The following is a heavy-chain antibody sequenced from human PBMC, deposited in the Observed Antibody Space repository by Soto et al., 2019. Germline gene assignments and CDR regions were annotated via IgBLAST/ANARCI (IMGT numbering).Heavy chain of an antibody. J-gene: IGHJ4*02. CDR1: GFTFSNAW. CDR2: IKSKTDGGTT. CDR3: TTVLYGDRPMSDY. V-gene: IGHV3-15*01. Sequence: EVQLVESGGGLVKPGVSLRLSCAASGFTFSNAWMSWVRQAPGKGLEWVGRIKSKTDGGTTDYSAPVKGRFTISRDDSKNTLYLQMNSLKTEDTAVYYCTTVLYGDRPMSDYWGQGTLVTVSS. D-gene: IGHD4-17*01.